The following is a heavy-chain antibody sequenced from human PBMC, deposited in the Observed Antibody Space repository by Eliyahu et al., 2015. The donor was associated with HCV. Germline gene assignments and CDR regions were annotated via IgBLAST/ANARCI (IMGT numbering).Heavy chain of an antibody. V-gene: IGHV3-21*01. J-gene: IGHJ6*02. Sequence: EVQLVESGGGLVKPGGSLRLSCAASGFTFSSYSMNWVRQAPGKGLEWVSSISSSSSYIYYADSVKGRFTISRDNAKNSLYLQMNSLRAEDTAVYYCAREKREIFGVGIPRYYYYYGMDVWGQGTTVTVSS. CDR2: ISSSSSYI. CDR3: AREKREIFGVGIPRYYYYYGMDV. D-gene: IGHD3-3*01. CDR1: GFTFSSYS.